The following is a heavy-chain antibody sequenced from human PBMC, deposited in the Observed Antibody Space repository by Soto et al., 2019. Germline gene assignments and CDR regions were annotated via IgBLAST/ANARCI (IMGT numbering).Heavy chain of an antibody. CDR1: GGSFSGYY. Sequence: QVQLQQWGAGLLKPSETLSLTCAVYGGSFSGYYWSWIRQPPGKGLEWIGEINHSGSTNYNPSLNSRVTISVDTSKNQFSLKLSSVTAADTAVYYCARREVWFGDFYFDYWGQGTLVTVSS. V-gene: IGHV4-34*01. D-gene: IGHD3-10*01. CDR2: INHSGST. J-gene: IGHJ4*02. CDR3: ARREVWFGDFYFDY.